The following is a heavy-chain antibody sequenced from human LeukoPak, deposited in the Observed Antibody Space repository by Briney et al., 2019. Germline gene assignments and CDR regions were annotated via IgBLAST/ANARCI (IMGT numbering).Heavy chain of an antibody. Sequence: GGSLRLSCAASGFTFSSYAMSWVRQAPGEGLEWVSAISGSGGSTYYADSVKGRFTISRDNSKNTLYLQMNSLRAEDTAVYYCAKSMGQGVIRLCSFDYWGQGTLVTVSS. J-gene: IGHJ4*02. CDR3: AKSMGQGVIRLCSFDY. CDR2: ISGSGGST. D-gene: IGHD3-10*01. CDR1: GFTFSSYA. V-gene: IGHV3-23*01.